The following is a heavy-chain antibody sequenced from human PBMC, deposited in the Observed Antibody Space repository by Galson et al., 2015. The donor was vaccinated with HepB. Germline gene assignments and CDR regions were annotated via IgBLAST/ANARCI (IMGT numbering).Heavy chain of an antibody. V-gene: IGHV1-18*01. D-gene: IGHD3-3*01. CDR1: GYTFTSYS. Sequence: SVKVSCKASGYTFTSYSITWVRQAPGQGLEWMGWISAYNGNTNYAQKLQGRVTMTTDTSTSTAYMELRSLRSDDTAVYYCARVVGDFWSGYSYYLNYYMDVWGKGTTVTVSS. J-gene: IGHJ6*03. CDR2: ISAYNGNT. CDR3: ARVVGDFWSGYSYYLNYYMDV.